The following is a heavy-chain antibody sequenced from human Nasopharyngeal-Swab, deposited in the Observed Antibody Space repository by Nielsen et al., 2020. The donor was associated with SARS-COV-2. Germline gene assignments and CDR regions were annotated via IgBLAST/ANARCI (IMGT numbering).Heavy chain of an antibody. Sequence: SLKISCAASGFTFENYAMHWVRQPPGKGLEWVSGITWNSGNKGYAESVQGRFTISRDNAKNSLYLQMNSLRAEDTAIYYCARGFYYGMDVWGQGTTVTVSS. CDR2: ITWNSGNK. CDR3: ARGFYYGMDV. CDR1: GFTFENYA. J-gene: IGHJ6*02. V-gene: IGHV3-9*01.